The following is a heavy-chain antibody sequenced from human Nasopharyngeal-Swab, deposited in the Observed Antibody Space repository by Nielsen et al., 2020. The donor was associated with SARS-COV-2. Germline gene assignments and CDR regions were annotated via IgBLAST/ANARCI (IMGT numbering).Heavy chain of an antibody. CDR3: ARSTTVRSWNYYGMDV. Sequence: WIRQPPGKGLEWVSYISSSGSTIYYADSVKGRFTISRDNAKNSLYLRMSSVRAEDTAVYYCARSTTVRSWNYYGMDVWGQGTTVTVSS. CDR2: ISSSGSTI. J-gene: IGHJ6*02. V-gene: IGHV3-48*03. D-gene: IGHD4-17*01.